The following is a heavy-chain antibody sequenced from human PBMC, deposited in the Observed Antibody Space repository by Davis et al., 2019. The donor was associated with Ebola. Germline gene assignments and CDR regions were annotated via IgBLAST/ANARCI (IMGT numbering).Heavy chain of an antibody. CDR2: IYYSGST. CDR1: GGSFSGYY. V-gene: IGHV4-34*01. Sequence: SETLSLTCAVYGGSFSGYYWSWIRQPPGKGLEWIGSIYYSGSTYYNPSLKSRVTISVDTSKNQFSLKLSSVTAADTAVYYCATVGVTYYYDSSGYHLRMNWFDPWGQGTLVTVSS. CDR3: ATVGVTYYYDSSGYHLRMNWFDP. J-gene: IGHJ5*02. D-gene: IGHD3-22*01.